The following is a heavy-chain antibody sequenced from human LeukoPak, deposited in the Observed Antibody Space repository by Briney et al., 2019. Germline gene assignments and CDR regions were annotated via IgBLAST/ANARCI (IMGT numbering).Heavy chain of an antibody. CDR2: IAYDGLTK. J-gene: IGHJ6*02. CDR3: AKDLGSFCRSTSCYVYGMDV. CDR1: GFSFSNYG. Sequence: SGRSLRLSCAASGFSFSNYGMHWVRQAPGKGLEWVAVIAYDGLTKYYADSVKGRFTISRDSSENRLHLQMSSLRTEDTAVYYCAKDLGSFCRSTSCYVYGMDVWGQGTKLTVSS. D-gene: IGHD2-2*01. V-gene: IGHV3-30*18.